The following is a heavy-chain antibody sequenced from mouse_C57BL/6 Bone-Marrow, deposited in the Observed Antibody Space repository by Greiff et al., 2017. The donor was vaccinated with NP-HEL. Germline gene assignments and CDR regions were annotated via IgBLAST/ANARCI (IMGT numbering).Heavy chain of an antibody. CDR3: ARRATKAMDY. V-gene: IGHV1-64*01. CDR2: IHPNSGST. Sequence: QVQLQQPGAELVKPGASVKLSCKASGYTFTSYWMHWVKQRPGQGLEWIGMIHPNSGSTNYNEKFKSKATLTVDKSSSTAYMQLRSLTSEDSAVYYCARRATKAMDYWGQGTSVTVSS. J-gene: IGHJ4*01. D-gene: IGHD3-1*01. CDR1: GYTFTSYW.